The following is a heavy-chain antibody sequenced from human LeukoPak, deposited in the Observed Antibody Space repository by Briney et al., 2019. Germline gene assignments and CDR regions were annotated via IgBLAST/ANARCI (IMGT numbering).Heavy chain of an antibody. J-gene: IGHJ4*01. Sequence: SGPTLVKPTQTLTLTCTFSGFSLPYSGVGVGWIRQPPGKALEWLAFIFWDGDKRYNPSLKTRVTIPTDTSHNEVVLRVTNVDPADTGTYYCAHLTTIFGVVSFFDYWGQGSLVSVSS. CDR3: AHLTTIFGVVSFFDY. D-gene: IGHD3-3*01. CDR1: GFSLPYSGVG. V-gene: IGHV2-5*02. CDR2: IFWDGDK.